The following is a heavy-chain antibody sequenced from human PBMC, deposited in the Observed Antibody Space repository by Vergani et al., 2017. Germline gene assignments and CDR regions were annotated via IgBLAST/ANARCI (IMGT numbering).Heavy chain of an antibody. V-gene: IGHV3-21*01. D-gene: IGHD3-3*01. J-gene: IGHJ5*02. Sequence: EVQLVESGGGLVKPGGSLRLSCAASGFTFSSYSMNWVRQAPGKGLEWVSSISSSSSYIYYADSVKGRFTISRDNSKNSLYLQMNSLRAEDTAVYYCARDLEGGYDFCSGYLNNWFDPWGQGTLVTVSS. CDR2: ISSSSSYI. CDR1: GFTFSSYS. CDR3: ARDLEGGYDFCSGYLNNWFDP.